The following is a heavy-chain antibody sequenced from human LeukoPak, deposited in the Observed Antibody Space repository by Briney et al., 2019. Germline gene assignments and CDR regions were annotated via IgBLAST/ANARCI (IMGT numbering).Heavy chain of an antibody. D-gene: IGHD5-18*01. J-gene: IGHJ5*02. CDR2: ISGSGGNT. CDR1: GFTFSSYA. V-gene: IGHV3-23*01. CDR3: EKYEGRGYSYGPGKYNWFDP. Sequence: PGGSLRLSCAASGFTFSSYAMSWVRQAPGKGLEWVSSISGSGGNTYYVDSVKGRFTISRDNSKKMLYLQMNSLRAEDTAVYYCEKYEGRGYSYGPGKYNWFDPWGQGTLVTVSS.